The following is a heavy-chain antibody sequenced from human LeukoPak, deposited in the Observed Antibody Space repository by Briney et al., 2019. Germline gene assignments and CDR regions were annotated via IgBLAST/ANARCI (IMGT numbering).Heavy chain of an antibody. CDR1: GYTFTSYY. Sequence: SVKVSCKASGYTFTSYYMHWVRQAPGQGLEWMGGIIPIFGTANYAQKFQGRVTITADKSTSTAYMELRSLRSDDTAVYYCARYTSRLNWFDPWGQGTLVTVSS. V-gene: IGHV1-69*06. CDR2: IIPIFGTA. J-gene: IGHJ5*02. CDR3: ARYTSRLNWFDP. D-gene: IGHD6-13*01.